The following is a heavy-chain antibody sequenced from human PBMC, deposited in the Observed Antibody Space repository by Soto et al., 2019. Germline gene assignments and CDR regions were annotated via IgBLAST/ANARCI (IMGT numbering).Heavy chain of an antibody. CDR3: AKDQRKPAIFGVGTLS. D-gene: IGHD3-3*01. V-gene: IGHV3-23*01. J-gene: IGHJ4*02. Sequence: GGSLRLSCAGSGFTFSRFAMSWVRQVLGKGLEWVSAISGSGQTTYYADSVKGRFTVSRDNSNNTLYLQMNSLRAEDTAVYYCAKDQRKPAIFGVGTLSRGQATLAPVSP. CDR1: GFTFSRFA. CDR2: ISGSGQTT.